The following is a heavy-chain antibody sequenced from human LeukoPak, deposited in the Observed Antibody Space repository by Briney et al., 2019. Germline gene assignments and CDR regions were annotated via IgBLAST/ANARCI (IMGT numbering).Heavy chain of an antibody. CDR2: INHSGST. CDR3: ARGSGWGSRKIDH. J-gene: IGHJ4*02. V-gene: IGHV4-34*01. CDR1: GGSFSGYY. D-gene: IGHD3-16*01. Sequence: PSETLSLTCAVYGGSFSGYYWSWIRQPPGKGLEWIGEINHSGSTNYNPSLKSRVTISVDTSKNQFSLKLSSVTAADTAVYYCARGSGWGSRKIDHWGQGTLVTVSS.